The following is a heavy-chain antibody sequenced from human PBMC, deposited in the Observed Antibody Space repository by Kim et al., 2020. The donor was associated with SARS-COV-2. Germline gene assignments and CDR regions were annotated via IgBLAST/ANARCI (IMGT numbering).Heavy chain of an antibody. CDR3: ARDHAVGFGRQSFDP. V-gene: IGHV1-69*04. J-gene: IGHJ5*02. CDR1: GGTFSSYA. D-gene: IGHD3-10*01. CDR2: IIPILGIA. Sequence: SVKVSCKASGGTFSSYAISWVRQAPGQGLEWMGRIIPILGIANYAQKFQGRVTITADKSTSTAYMELSSLRSEDTAVYYCARDHAVGFGRQSFDPWGQGTLVTVSS.